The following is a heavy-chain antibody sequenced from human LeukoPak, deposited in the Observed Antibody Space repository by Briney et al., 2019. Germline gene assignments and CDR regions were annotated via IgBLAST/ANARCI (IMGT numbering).Heavy chain of an antibody. J-gene: IGHJ4*02. V-gene: IGHV4-39*01. D-gene: IGHD3-10*01. CDR2: IYYSGST. CDR3: ASTPPNYYGSGSYYQD. Sequence: SETLSLTYTVSGGSISSSSDYWGWIRQPPGKGLEWSGSIYYSGSTYYNPSLMRRVTISVDTSKNQFSLKLSSVTAADTAVYYCASTPPNYYGSGSYYQDWGQGTLVTVSS. CDR1: GGSISSSSDY.